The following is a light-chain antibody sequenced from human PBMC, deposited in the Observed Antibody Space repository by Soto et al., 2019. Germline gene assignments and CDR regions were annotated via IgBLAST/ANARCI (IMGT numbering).Light chain of an antibody. Sequence: EIVMTQSPATLSVSPGERATLSCRASQSVNSNLAWYQQTPGQAPRLLIYGASTRATGIPARFSGSGSGTEFTLTISSLQSEDFAVYYCQQYNNWPWTFGQGTKVEIK. CDR1: QSVNSN. V-gene: IGKV3-15*01. J-gene: IGKJ1*01. CDR3: QQYNNWPWT. CDR2: GAS.